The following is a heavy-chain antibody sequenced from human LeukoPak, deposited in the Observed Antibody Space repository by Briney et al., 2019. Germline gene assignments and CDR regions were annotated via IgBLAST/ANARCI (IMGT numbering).Heavy chain of an antibody. D-gene: IGHD6-19*01. CDR1: AGSISSYY. J-gene: IGHJ3*01. Sequence: SETLSLTCTVSAGSISSYYWIWIRQPPGKGLEWIVCISYSGSTKYNPSLKSRVTISVDTSKNQFSLKLNSVTAADTAVYYCARPYKSGWYGVFDFWGQGTMVTVSS. CDR3: ARPYKSGWYGVFDF. CDR2: ISYSGST. V-gene: IGHV4-59*08.